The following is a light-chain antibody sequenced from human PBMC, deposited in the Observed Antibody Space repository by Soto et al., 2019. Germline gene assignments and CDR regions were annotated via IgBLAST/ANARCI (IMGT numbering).Light chain of an antibody. J-gene: IGKJ4*01. CDR3: QQYDNLPPFT. CDR2: DPS. Sequence: DIQMTQSPSSLSAYVGDRVTITCQASQDIRNYLNWYQQKPGKAPKLLIYDPSNLETGVPSRFSGSGSWTDFTFTISSLQPEDIATDYCQQYDNLPPFTFGGGTKVEIK. CDR1: QDIRNY. V-gene: IGKV1-33*01.